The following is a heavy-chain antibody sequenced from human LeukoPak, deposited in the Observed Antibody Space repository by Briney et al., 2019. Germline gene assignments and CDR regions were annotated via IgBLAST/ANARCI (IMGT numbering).Heavy chain of an antibody. V-gene: IGHV3-15*01. Sequence: GGSLRLSCIVSGLVFNDAWMGWVRQAPGKGLEWVGCITSGGATDYAAPVKGRFIISRDNSKGTFYLQMNGLKTDDTAMYYCTWMATVRTVDFWGQGTLVTVSS. D-gene: IGHD4-17*01. J-gene: IGHJ4*02. CDR2: ITSGGAT. CDR3: TWMATVRTVDF. CDR1: GLVFNDAW.